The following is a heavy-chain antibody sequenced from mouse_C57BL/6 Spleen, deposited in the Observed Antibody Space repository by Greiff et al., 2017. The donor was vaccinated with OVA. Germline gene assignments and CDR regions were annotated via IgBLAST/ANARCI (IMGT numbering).Heavy chain of an antibody. CDR3: ARVTTVDYVDY. Sequence: QVQLQQSGAELVRPGTSVKVSCKASGYAFTNYLIEWVKQRPGQGLEWIGVINPGSGGTNYNEKFKGKATLTADKSSSTAYMQLSSLTSEDSAVYFCARVTTVDYVDYWGQGTTLTVSS. CDR1: GYAFTNYL. V-gene: IGHV1-54*01. J-gene: IGHJ2*01. CDR2: INPGSGGT. D-gene: IGHD1-1*01.